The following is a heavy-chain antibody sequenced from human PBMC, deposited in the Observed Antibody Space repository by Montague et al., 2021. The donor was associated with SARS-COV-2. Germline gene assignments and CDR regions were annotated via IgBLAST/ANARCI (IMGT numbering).Heavy chain of an antibody. V-gene: IGHV4-61*02. Sequence: TLSLTCTVSGGSISSGSYYWSCIRQPAGKGLEWIGRISISGSTNYNPSLKSRVTISVDTSKNQFSLKLSSVTAAYTAVYYCARDVAVAGLVDYWGQGTLVTVSA. CDR2: ISISGST. CDR1: GGSISSGSYY. D-gene: IGHD6-19*01. J-gene: IGHJ4*02. CDR3: ARDVAVAGLVDY.